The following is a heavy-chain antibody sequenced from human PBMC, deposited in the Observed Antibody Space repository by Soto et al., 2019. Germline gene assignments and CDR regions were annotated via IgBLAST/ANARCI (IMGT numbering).Heavy chain of an antibody. CDR2: MYYSGST. D-gene: IGHD3-16*01. J-gene: IGHJ6*03. Sequence: QVQLQETGPGLVKPSETLSLSCSVSVGSISGHYWCWVRQTPGKGLVCIGYMYYSGSTNYNPSLKSRVTISVETSKNRFPLRLTSVTAADTAVYYCARGPYYDLIWNYYYMDVWGKGTTVTVSS. V-gene: IGHV4-59*08. CDR1: VGSISGHY. CDR3: ARGPYYDLIWNYYYMDV.